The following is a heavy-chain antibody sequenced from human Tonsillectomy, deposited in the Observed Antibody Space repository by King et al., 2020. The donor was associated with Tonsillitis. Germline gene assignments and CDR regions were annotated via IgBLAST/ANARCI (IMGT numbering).Heavy chain of an antibody. CDR1: GFTFSSYA. V-gene: IGHV3-30-3*01. CDR2: ISYDGSNK. CDR3: ARGSAIFAPMDV. J-gene: IGHJ6*02. D-gene: IGHD3-3*01. Sequence: VQLVESGGGVVQPGRSLRLSCAASGFTFSSYAMHWVRQAPGKGLEWVAAISYDGSNKYFADSVKGRFTISRDNSKNTLYLQMSSLRVEDTAVYYCARGSAIFAPMDVWGQGTTVTVSS.